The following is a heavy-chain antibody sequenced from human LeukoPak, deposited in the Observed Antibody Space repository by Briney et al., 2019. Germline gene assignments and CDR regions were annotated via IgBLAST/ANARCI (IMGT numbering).Heavy chain of an antibody. CDR1: GFTFSSYW. Sequence: PGGPLSLSCAASGFTFSSYWLSWSRQAPGKGREWVANIKQDGSEKYYVDSVKGRFTISRDNAKNSLYLQMNSLRAEDTAVYYCARQTNDYLDYWGQGTLVTVSS. J-gene: IGHJ4*02. CDR2: IKQDGSEK. V-gene: IGHV3-7*01. CDR3: ARQTNDYLDY.